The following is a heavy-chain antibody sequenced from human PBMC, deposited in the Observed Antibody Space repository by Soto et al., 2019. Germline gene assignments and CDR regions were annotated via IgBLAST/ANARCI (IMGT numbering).Heavy chain of an antibody. CDR2: TYYRSNWRH. V-gene: IGHV6-1*01. CDR1: GDSVSSNTAA. D-gene: IGHD6-19*01. CDR3: ARGVAGSGFDL. J-gene: IGHJ4*02. Sequence: TLSLTCAISGDSVSSNTAAWNWIRSSPSRGLEWLGRTYYRSNWRHDYAVSVKSRITVNPDTSKNHFSLQLNSVTPDDTAVYYCARGVAGSGFDLWGQGTLVTVSS.